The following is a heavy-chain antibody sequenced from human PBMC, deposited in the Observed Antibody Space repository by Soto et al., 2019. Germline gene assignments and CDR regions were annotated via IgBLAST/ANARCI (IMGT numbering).Heavy chain of an antibody. CDR2: IRSKAYGGTT. J-gene: IGHJ6*03. CDR3: TRDNMGYSYGPHPYYYYYMDV. V-gene: IGHV3-49*03. Sequence: GGSLRLSCTASGFTFGDYAMSWFRQAPGKGLEWVGFIRSKAYGGTTEYAASVKGRFTISRDDSKSIAYLQMNSLKTEDTAVYYCTRDNMGYSYGPHPYYYYYMDVWGKGTTVTVSS. D-gene: IGHD5-18*01. CDR1: GFTFGDYA.